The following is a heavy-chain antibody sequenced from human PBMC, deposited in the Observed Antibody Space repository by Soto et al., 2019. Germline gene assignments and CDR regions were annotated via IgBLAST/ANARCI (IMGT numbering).Heavy chain of an antibody. CDR1: GGNLSSYY. V-gene: IGHV4-34*01. CDR2: IYQSGST. D-gene: IGHD2-21*02. Sequence: ETLPLSYDGYGGNLSSYYWRWIRQPKGKGLEWIGDIYQSGSTNYNPSLKSRVTISVDRSKNHFSLQLTSLTAADTAVYYCARDMSGCSSSDCYLSGWFDPWGPGTLVTVSS. CDR3: ARDMSGCSSSDCYLSGWFDP. J-gene: IGHJ5*02.